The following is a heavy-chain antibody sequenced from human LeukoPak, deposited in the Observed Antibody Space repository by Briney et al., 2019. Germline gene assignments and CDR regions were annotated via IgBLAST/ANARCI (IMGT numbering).Heavy chain of an antibody. Sequence: SGPTLVKPTQPLALTCTFSGFSLSTSGVGVGWIRQPPGKALEWLALIYWDDDKRYSPSLKSRLTITKDTSKNQVVLTMTNMDPVDTATYYCAHRGGDGHSFDYWGQGTLVTVSS. CDR3: AHRGGDGHSFDY. V-gene: IGHV2-5*02. CDR1: GFSLSTSGVG. D-gene: IGHD5-24*01. J-gene: IGHJ4*02. CDR2: IYWDDDK.